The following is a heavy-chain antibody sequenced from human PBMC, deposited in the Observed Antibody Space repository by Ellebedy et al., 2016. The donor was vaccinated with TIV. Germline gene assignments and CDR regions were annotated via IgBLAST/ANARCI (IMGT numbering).Heavy chain of an antibody. CDR1: GYDADYYGYW. CDR3: ARLGAAGGMEAFDY. CDR2: IYPDNSNV. V-gene: IGHV5-51*01. Sequence: GESLKISXRGYGYDADYYGYWLAWVRQVPGKGLELMGLIYPDNSNVGYSPSFEGHVTISVDKSITTAYLHWSSLKASDTAMYYCARLGAAGGMEAFDYWGQGNLVIVSS. J-gene: IGHJ4*02. D-gene: IGHD6-13*01.